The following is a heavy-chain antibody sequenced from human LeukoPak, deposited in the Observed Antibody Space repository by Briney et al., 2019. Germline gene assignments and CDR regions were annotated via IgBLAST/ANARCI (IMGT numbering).Heavy chain of an antibody. V-gene: IGHV4-59*01. CDR2: IYYTGST. Sequence: PSETLSLTCTVSGGSISGYYWNWIRQPPGKEPEWIASIYYTGSTNYNPSLKSRVTISLDTSKNQFSLKLTSVTAADTAVYYCARDGGDRFDAFDIWGQGTMVTVSS. J-gene: IGHJ3*02. CDR1: GGSISGYY. D-gene: IGHD2-21*02. CDR3: ARDGGDRFDAFDI.